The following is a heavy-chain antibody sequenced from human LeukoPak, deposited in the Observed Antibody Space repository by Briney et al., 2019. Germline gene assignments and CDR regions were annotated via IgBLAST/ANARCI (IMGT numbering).Heavy chain of an antibody. CDR3: ARSLYYYVKPCFDY. Sequence: SGPTLVNPTQTLTLTCTFSGFSLSTRGGGVGWIRQPPGKALEWLSLIYWNDDKRYSPSLKSRLTITKDTSKNQVVLTMTNMDPVDTATYYCARSLYYYVKPCFDYWGQGTLVTVSS. CDR2: IYWNDDK. D-gene: IGHD3-10*02. CDR1: GFSLSTRGGG. V-gene: IGHV2-5*01. J-gene: IGHJ4*02.